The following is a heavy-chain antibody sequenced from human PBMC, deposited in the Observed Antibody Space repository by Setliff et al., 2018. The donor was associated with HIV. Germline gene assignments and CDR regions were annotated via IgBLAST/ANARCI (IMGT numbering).Heavy chain of an antibody. CDR1: AGTFSTDA. V-gene: IGHV1-69*10. Sequence: GASVKVSCKTSAGTFSTDAISWVRQAPGQGLEWMGGIIPSLDTENYASNFQGRLTITADKSTSTAYMELSSLKSDDTAMYYCARDGGVGPGHALDFWGQGTMVT. J-gene: IGHJ3*01. CDR3: ARDGGVGPGHALDF. CDR2: IIPSLDTE. D-gene: IGHD3-10*01.